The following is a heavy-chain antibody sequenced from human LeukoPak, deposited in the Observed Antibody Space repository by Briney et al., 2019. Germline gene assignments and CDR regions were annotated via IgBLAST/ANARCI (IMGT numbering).Heavy chain of an antibody. CDR1: GFTFSNHW. D-gene: IGHD7-27*01. CDR2: IKQDGSEN. Sequence: PGGSLRLSXAASGFTFSNHWMSWVRQAPGKGLEWVANIKQDGSENYYVDSLKGRFTISRDNAKNSLYLQMNSLRAEDTAIYYCARGRPGMGIVIDYWGQGTLVTVSS. V-gene: IGHV3-7*01. J-gene: IGHJ4*02. CDR3: ARGRPGMGIVIDY.